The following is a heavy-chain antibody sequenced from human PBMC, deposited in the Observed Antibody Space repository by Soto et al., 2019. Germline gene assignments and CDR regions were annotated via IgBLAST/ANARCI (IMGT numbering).Heavy chain of an antibody. J-gene: IGHJ5*02. CDR1: GGTFSSYA. CDR2: IIPIFGTA. Sequence: QVQLVQSGAEVKKPGSSVKVSCKASGGTFSSYAISWVRQAPGQGLEWMGGIIPIFGTANYAQKFQGRVTISADKSTSTAYMELSSLRSEDTAVYYCARGSRVGYCSSTSCLNWFDPWGQGTLVTVAS. V-gene: IGHV1-69*06. D-gene: IGHD2-2*03. CDR3: ARGSRVGYCSSTSCLNWFDP.